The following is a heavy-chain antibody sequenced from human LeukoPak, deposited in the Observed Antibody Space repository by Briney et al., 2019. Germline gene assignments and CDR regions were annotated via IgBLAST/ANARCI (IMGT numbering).Heavy chain of an antibody. D-gene: IGHD5-18*01. Sequence: PGGSLRLSCAASGFTFSSYEMNWVRQAPGKGLEWVSYISNSGGTIYYADSVKGRSTISRDNAKNSLYLQMNGLRAEDTAVYYCAKVGIHLWSRYFDYWGQGILVTVSS. CDR1: GFTFSSYE. V-gene: IGHV3-48*03. CDR3: AKVGIHLWSRYFDY. J-gene: IGHJ4*02. CDR2: ISNSGGTI.